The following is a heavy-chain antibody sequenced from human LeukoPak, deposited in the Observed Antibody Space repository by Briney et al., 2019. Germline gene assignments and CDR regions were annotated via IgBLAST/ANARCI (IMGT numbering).Heavy chain of an antibody. CDR1: GGTFSSYA. D-gene: IGHD6-13*01. CDR2: IIPIFGIA. J-gene: IGHJ4*02. V-gene: IGHV1-69*04. CDR3: AREGPKYSSSWWYFDY. Sequence: SVKVSCKASGGTFSSYAISWVRQAPGQGLEWMGRIIPIFGIANYAQKFQGRATITADKSTSTAYMELSSLRSEDTAVYYCAREGPKYSSSWWYFDYWGQGTLVTVSS.